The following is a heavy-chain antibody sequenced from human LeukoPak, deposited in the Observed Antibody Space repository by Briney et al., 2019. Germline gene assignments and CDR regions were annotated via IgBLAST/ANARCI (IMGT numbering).Heavy chain of an antibody. CDR2: ISGSGGST. CDR1: GFAFSSYG. D-gene: IGHD3-22*01. CDR3: AKHYDSSGTYDFDY. V-gene: IGHV3-23*01. Sequence: SGGSLRLSCAASGFAFSSYGMSWVRQAPGKGLEWVSAISGSGGSTYYADSVKGRFTISRDNSKNTLYLQMNSLRAEDTAVYYCAKHYDSSGTYDFDYWGQGTLVTVSS. J-gene: IGHJ4*02.